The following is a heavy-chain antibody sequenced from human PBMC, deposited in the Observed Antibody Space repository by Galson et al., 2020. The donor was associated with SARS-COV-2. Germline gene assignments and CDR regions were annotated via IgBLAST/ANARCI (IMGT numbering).Heavy chain of an antibody. CDR3: GRDVPVTD. CDR2: INPNNGGT. V-gene: IGHV1-2*02. J-gene: IGHJ4*02. Sequence: EWMGWINPNNGGTNYAQKLQGRVTMTRDTSINTAYMELSSLKSDDTAVYYCGRDVPVTDWGQGTLVIVSS.